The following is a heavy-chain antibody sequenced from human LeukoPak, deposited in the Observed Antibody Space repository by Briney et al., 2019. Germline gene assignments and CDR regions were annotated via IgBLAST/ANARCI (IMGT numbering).Heavy chain of an antibody. J-gene: IGHJ4*02. CDR3: ARVDTAMVAGGGDY. D-gene: IGHD5-18*01. CDR2: ISYDGSNE. Sequence: GGSLRLSCAASGFTFSSYVMHWVRQAPGKGLEWVAIISYDGSNEYYADSVKGRFTISRDSSKNTLYLQMNSLRSEDTAVYYCARVDTAMVAGGGDYWGQGTLVTVSS. CDR1: GFTFSSYV. V-gene: IGHV3-30*04.